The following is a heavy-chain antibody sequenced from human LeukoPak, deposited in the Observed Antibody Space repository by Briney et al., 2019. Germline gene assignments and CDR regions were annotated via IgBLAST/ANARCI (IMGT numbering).Heavy chain of an antibody. J-gene: IGHJ4*02. Sequence: GGSLRLSCVASGFTFSSYAMSWVRQAPGKGLEWVSAISGTGGSTYYTDSVKGRFTISRDNSKNTLYLQMNSLRAEDTAEYYCAKHIAAATFDCWGQGTLVTVSS. D-gene: IGHD6-25*01. CDR2: ISGTGGST. CDR3: AKHIAAATFDC. V-gene: IGHV3-23*01. CDR1: GFTFSSYA.